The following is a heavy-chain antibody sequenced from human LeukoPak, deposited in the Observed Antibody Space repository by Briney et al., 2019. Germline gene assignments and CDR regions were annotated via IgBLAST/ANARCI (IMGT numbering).Heavy chain of an antibody. CDR1: GFTFDGYA. Sequence: SGGSLRLSCAASGFTFDGYAMHWVRQAPGKGLEWVSGISWNSGSIGYADSVKGRFTISRDNAKNSLYLQMNSLRAEDTALYYCAKAYYGSGSIDYWGQGTLVTVSS. V-gene: IGHV3-9*01. D-gene: IGHD3-10*01. J-gene: IGHJ4*02. CDR3: AKAYYGSGSIDY. CDR2: ISWNSGSI.